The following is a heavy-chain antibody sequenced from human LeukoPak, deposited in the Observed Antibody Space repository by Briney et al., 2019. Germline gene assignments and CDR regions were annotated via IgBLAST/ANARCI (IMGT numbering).Heavy chain of an antibody. CDR3: ARAAGGYSTSRFDY. V-gene: IGHV3-30-3*01. J-gene: IGHJ4*02. CDR2: ISYDGSNK. D-gene: IGHD5-12*01. CDR1: GFTFSSYA. Sequence: GRSLRLSCAASGFTFSSYAMHWVRQAPGKGLEWVAVISYDGSNKYYADSVKGRFTISRDSSKNTLYLQMNSLRAEDTAVYYCARAAGGYSTSRFDYWGQGTLVTVSS.